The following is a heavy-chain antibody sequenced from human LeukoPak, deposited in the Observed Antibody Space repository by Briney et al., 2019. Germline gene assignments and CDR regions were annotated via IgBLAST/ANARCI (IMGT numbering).Heavy chain of an antibody. CDR2: IYYSGST. V-gene: IGHV4-59*01. J-gene: IGHJ5*02. CDR3: ARDKVGQNWFDP. CDR1: GGSISSYY. Sequence: SETLSLTCAVYGGSISSYYWSWIRQPPGKGLEWIGYIYYSGSTNYNPSLKSRVTISVDTSKNQFSLKLSSVTAADTAVYYCARDKVGQNWFDPWGQGTLVTVSS. D-gene: IGHD1-26*01.